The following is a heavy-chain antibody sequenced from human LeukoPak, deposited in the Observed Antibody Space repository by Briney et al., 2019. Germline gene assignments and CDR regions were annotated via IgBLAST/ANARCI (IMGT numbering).Heavy chain of an antibody. D-gene: IGHD6-13*01. Sequence: SVKVSCKASGGTFSSYAISWVRQAPGQGLEWMGRIIPIFGIANYAQKFQGRVTITADKSTSTAYMELSSLRSEDTAVYYCARSPVGSSWYDWFDPWGQGTLVTVSS. CDR1: GGTFSSYA. J-gene: IGHJ5*02. CDR3: ARSPVGSSWYDWFDP. V-gene: IGHV1-69*04. CDR2: IIPIFGIA.